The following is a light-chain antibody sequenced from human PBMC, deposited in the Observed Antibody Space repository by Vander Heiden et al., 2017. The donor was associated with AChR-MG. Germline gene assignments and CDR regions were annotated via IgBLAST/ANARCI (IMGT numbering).Light chain of an antibody. CDR2: AES. J-gene: IGKJ3*01. V-gene: IGKV1-9*01. CDR3: QQLNSYPLFT. CDR1: QGISSY. Sequence: IQLTQSPSFLSASVGDRVTITCRASQGISSYLAWYQQKPGKAPKLLIYAESTLQSGVPSRFSGSGSGTEFTLTISSLQPEDFATYYCQQLNSYPLFTFGRGTKVDIK.